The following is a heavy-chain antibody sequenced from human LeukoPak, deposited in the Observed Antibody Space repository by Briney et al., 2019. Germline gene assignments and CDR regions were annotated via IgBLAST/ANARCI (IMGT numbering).Heavy chain of an antibody. Sequence: SETLSLTCTVSGDSMNSYYWSWIRQPPGKGLEWIGYIYYSGNTNYNPSLKSRVTISVDTSKNQFSLKMNSVTAADTAVYYCARHQFQLLVNDDAFDMWGQGTMVTVSS. J-gene: IGHJ3*02. CDR1: GDSMNSYY. CDR2: IYYSGNT. V-gene: IGHV4-59*08. CDR3: ARHQFQLLVNDDAFDM. D-gene: IGHD2-2*01.